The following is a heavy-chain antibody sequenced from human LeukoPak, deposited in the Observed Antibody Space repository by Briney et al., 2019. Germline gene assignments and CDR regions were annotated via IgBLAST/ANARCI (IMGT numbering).Heavy chain of an antibody. Sequence: SQTLSLTCTASDDSISSGSYYWSWIRQPAGKGLEWIGRIYTSGSTNYNPSLKSRVTISVDTSKNQFSLKLSSVTAADTAVYYCARGYYDFWSGYPSFDYWGQGTLVTVSS. J-gene: IGHJ4*02. D-gene: IGHD3-3*01. CDR1: DDSISSGSYY. CDR3: ARGYYDFWSGYPSFDY. V-gene: IGHV4-61*02. CDR2: IYTSGST.